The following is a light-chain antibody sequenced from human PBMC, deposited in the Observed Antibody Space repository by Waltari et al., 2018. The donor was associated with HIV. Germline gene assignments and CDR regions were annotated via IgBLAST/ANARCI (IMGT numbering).Light chain of an antibody. J-gene: IGKJ2*01. CDR1: QSVGRN. Sequence: EIVMTQSPVTLSVSPGERATLSCRASQSVGRNLAWYHQKPGQAPRLLIYDASTRATGIPARFSGSGSGTEFTLTISSLQSEDFAVYYCQQYNDWSRTFGQGTELDI. CDR3: QQYNDWSRT. V-gene: IGKV3-15*01. CDR2: DAS.